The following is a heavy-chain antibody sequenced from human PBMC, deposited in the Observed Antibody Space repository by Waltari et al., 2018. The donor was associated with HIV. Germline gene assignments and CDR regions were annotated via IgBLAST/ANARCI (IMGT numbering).Heavy chain of an antibody. Sequence: DVQLVESGGGLVKPGQSLKLSCIASGFKFELFTMTWVRPAPGGGLEWVASISKSGYYVYYSDSLKGRVTISRDNAKKSLLLQVNSLTADDTGLYFCVRDRTSETTGDFDSWGQGVPVIVSS. D-gene: IGHD1-1*01. V-gene: IGHV3-21*02. CDR1: GFKFELFT. CDR2: ISKSGYYV. J-gene: IGHJ4*02. CDR3: VRDRTSETTGDFDS.